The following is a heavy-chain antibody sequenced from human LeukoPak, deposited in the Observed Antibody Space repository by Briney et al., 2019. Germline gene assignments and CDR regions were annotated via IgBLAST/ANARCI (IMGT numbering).Heavy chain of an antibody. V-gene: IGHV4-31*03. D-gene: IGHD2-8*01. CDR2: IYYSGST. Sequence: SQTLSLTCTVSGRSISTNGYYWSWIRQHPGKGLEWIGYIYYSGSTYYNPSLKSRLTISVDTSKNQFSLKLSSVTAADTAVYYCARDIVLNSGNSWFDPWGQGTLVTVSS. CDR3: ARDIVLNSGNSWFDP. J-gene: IGHJ5*02. CDR1: GRSISTNGYY.